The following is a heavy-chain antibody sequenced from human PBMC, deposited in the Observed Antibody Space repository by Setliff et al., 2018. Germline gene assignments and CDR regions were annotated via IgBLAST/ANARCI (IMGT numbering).Heavy chain of an antibody. D-gene: IGHD3-22*01. CDR2: INNYNMNT. CDR3: ARINFYVSSGYYYASDN. Sequence: ASVKVSCKASGYTFTNYGINWVRQAPGQGLEWMGWINNYNMNTKYAQNLQGRLTLTTDISTSTAYMELRSLRPDDTAVYYCARINFYVSSGYYYASDNWGQGTLVTVSS. J-gene: IGHJ4*02. CDR1: GYTFTNYG. V-gene: IGHV1-18*01.